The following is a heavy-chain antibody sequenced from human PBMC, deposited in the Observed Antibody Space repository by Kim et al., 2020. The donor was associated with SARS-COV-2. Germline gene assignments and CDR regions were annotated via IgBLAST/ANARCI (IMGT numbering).Heavy chain of an antibody. J-gene: IGHJ3*01. V-gene: IGHV3-20*01. D-gene: IGHD3-22*01. CDR1: GFTFDDYG. CDR3: ARDYSDSSGYRQDVFDL. Sequence: GGSLRLSCVASGFTFDDYGMSWVRQVPGKGLEWISSINWNGGSIGYADSVQGRFTVSRDNAKNSLYLEMNSLRAEDTALYRCARDYSDSSGYRQDVFDLWGQGTTVTVSS. CDR2: INWNGGSI.